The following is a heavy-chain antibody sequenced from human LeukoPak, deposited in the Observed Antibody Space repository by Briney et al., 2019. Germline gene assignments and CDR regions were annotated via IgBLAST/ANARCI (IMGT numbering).Heavy chain of an antibody. D-gene: IGHD1/OR15-1a*01. CDR3: ARGHNENNYKSTIDV. J-gene: IGHJ3*01. CDR2: IYHSGST. Sequence: SETLSLTCAVSGDSISTSTWWNWVRQPPGKGLEWIGEIYHSGSTNRNPSLKSRVTISVDKTKSQFSLKLSSVTAADTAMYYCARGHNENNYKSTIDVWGQGTMVTVSS. CDR1: GDSISTSTW. V-gene: IGHV4-4*02.